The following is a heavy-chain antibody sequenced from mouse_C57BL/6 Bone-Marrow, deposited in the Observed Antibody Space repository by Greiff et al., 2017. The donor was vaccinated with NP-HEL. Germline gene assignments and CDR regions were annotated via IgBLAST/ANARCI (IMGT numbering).Heavy chain of an antibody. J-gene: IGHJ2*01. CDR1: GFSLTSYG. V-gene: IGHV2-3*01. CDR2: ICGDGST. CDR3: AKHLGLRRGDYFDY. D-gene: IGHD2-2*01. Sequence: VQLQQSGPGLVAPSQSLSITCTVSGFSLTSYGVGWVRQPPGKGLEWLGVICGDGSTNYHSALISRLSISKDNSKSKVFLKLNSLQTDDTATYYCAKHLGLRRGDYFDYWGQGTTLTVSS.